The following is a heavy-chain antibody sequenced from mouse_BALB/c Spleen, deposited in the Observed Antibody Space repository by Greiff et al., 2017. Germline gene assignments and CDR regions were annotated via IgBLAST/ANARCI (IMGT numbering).Heavy chain of an antibody. CDR3: TRDQNCAFDY. Sequence: EVKVVESGGGLVKPGGSLKLSCAASGFTFSSYTMSWVRQTPEKRLEWVATISSGGSYTYYPDSVKGRFTISRDNAKNTLYLQMSSLKSEDTAMYYCTRDQNCAFDYWGQGTTLTVSS. CDR1: GFTFSSYT. D-gene: IGHD4-1*01. CDR2: ISSGGSYT. J-gene: IGHJ2*01. V-gene: IGHV5-6-4*01.